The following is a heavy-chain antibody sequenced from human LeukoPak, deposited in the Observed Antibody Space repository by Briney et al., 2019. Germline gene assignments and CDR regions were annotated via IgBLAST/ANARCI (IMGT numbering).Heavy chain of an antibody. V-gene: IGHV4-61*02. Sequence: SETLSLTCTVSGGSISSGSYYWSWIRQPAGKGLEWIGRIYTSGSTNYNPSLKSRVTISVDTSKNHFSLKLSSVTAADTAVYYCARRLARPGYFDYWGQGTLVTVSS. CDR1: GGSISSGSYY. CDR3: ARRLARPGYFDY. CDR2: IYTSGST. D-gene: IGHD3-9*01. J-gene: IGHJ4*02.